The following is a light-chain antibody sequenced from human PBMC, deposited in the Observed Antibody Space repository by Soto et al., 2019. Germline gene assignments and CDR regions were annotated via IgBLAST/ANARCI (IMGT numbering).Light chain of an antibody. J-gene: IGKJ2*01. CDR1: QSLLHSNGYNY. V-gene: IGKV2-28*01. Sequence: DIVMTQSPLSLPVTPGEPASISCRSSQSLLHSNGYNYLDWYLQKPGQSPQLLIYLGSNRDSGVPDRFSGSGSGTDFTLKISRVEAEDVGVYYCIQALQTPYTFGQGTKLEIK. CDR3: IQALQTPYT. CDR2: LGS.